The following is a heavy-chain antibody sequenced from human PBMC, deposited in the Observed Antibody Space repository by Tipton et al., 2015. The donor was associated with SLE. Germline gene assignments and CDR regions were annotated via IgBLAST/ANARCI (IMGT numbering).Heavy chain of an antibody. CDR3: ARGFIKMVRGVMAFDI. CDR2: IYYSGST. V-gene: IGHV4-61*01. CDR1: GGSVSSGSYY. J-gene: IGHJ3*02. Sequence: LRLSCTVSGGSVSSGSYYWSWIRQPPGKGLEWIGYIYYSGSTNYNPSLKSRVTISVDTSKNQFSLKLSSVTAADTAVYYCARGFIKMVRGVMAFDIWGQGTMVTVSS. D-gene: IGHD3-10*01.